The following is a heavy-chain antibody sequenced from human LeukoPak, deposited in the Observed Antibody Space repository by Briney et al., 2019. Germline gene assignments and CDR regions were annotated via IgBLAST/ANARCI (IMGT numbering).Heavy chain of an antibody. Sequence: SETLSLTCTVSGGSISSSSYYWGWISQPPGKGLEWIGSIYYSGSTYYNPSLKSRVTISVDTSKNQFSLKLSSVTAADTAVYYCARQEVGATSLFDYWGQGTLVTVSS. D-gene: IGHD1-26*01. CDR1: GGSISSSSYY. CDR2: IYYSGST. V-gene: IGHV4-39*01. CDR3: ARQEVGATSLFDY. J-gene: IGHJ4*02.